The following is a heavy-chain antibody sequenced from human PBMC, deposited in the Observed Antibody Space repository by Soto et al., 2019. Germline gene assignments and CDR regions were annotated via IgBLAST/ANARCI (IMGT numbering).Heavy chain of an antibody. Sequence: GGSLRLSCAASGFTFSSHAMGWLRQAPGTGPEWVAFVDGSGGDTSYADSVKGRFTISRDNSDNSLYLHMNSLRAEDTALYYCAKDIGCSGGSCSNDAFDIWGQGTMVTVSS. V-gene: IGHV3-23*01. D-gene: IGHD2-15*01. J-gene: IGHJ3*02. CDR2: VDGSGGDT. CDR1: GFTFSSHA. CDR3: AKDIGCSGGSCSNDAFDI.